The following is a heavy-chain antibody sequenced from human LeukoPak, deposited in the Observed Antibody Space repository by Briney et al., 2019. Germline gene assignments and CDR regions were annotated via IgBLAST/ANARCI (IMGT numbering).Heavy chain of an antibody. CDR1: GYPFTSYG. CDR3: ARGADYKTVKYDY. J-gene: IGHJ4*02. CDR2: ISAYSGHT. Sequence: ASVKVSCKASGYPFTSYGIVWVRQAPGQGLERMGWISAYSGHTNYAQKLQGRVTMTTDRSTSTVYMELRSLRFDDTAVYYCARGADYKTVKYDYWGQGTLVTVSS. V-gene: IGHV1-18*01. D-gene: IGHD4-11*01.